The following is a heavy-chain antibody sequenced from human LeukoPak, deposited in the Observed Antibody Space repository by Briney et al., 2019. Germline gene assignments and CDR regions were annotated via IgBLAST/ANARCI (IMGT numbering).Heavy chain of an antibody. CDR1: GGTFSSYA. V-gene: IGHV1-69*04. J-gene: IGHJ4*02. D-gene: IGHD6-19*01. CDR2: IIPILGIA. CDR3: AYDLEWLVIRY. Sequence: ASVKVSCKASGGTFSSYAISWVRQAPGQGLEWMGRIIPILGIANYAQKFQGRVTITADKSTSTAYMELSSLRSEDTAVYYCAYDLEWLVIRYWGQGTLVTVSS.